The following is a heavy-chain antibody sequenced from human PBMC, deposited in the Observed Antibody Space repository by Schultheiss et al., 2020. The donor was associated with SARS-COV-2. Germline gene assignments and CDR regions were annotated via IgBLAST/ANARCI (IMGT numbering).Heavy chain of an antibody. CDR3: ARRRSAGNWYLDT. CDR2: IHDSGST. CDR1: SVSISSYC. J-gene: IGHJ5*02. Sequence: GSLRLSCTVSSVSISSYCWNWIRQPPGKGLEWIGFIHDSGSTNYNPSLKSRVTISVDTSKNQFSLKLTSVTAADTAVYYCARRRSAGNWYLDTWGQGTLVTVSS. D-gene: IGHD4-23*01. V-gene: IGHV4-59*08.